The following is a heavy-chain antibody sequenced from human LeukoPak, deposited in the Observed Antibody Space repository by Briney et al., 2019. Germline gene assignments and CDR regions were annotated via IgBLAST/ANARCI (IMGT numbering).Heavy chain of an antibody. Sequence: GESLKISCKGSGYSFTSYWIGWVRQMPGKGLEWMGIIYPGDSDTRYGPSFQGQVTMAADKSLSTAYLQWRSLTASATAMYYCARLLSPYSSGWCYDAFDIWGPGTMVTVSS. D-gene: IGHD6-19*01. J-gene: IGHJ3*02. CDR3: ARLLSPYSSGWCYDAFDI. V-gene: IGHV5-51*01. CDR2: IYPGDSDT. CDR1: GYSFTSYW.